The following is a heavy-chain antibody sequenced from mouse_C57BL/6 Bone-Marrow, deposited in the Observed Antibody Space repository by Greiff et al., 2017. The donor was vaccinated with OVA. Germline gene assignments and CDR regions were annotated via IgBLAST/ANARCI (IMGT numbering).Heavy chain of an antibody. CDR2: INPNDGGT. V-gene: IGHV1-26*01. CDR3: ARRGETMVTTRDYYAMDY. CDR1: GYTFTDYY. D-gene: IGHD2-2*01. Sequence: VQLQQSGPELVKPGASVKISCKASGYTFTDYYMNWVKQSHGKSLEWIGDINPNDGGTSYNQKFKGTATLTVDKSSSTAYMELRSLTSENSAVYYCARRGETMVTTRDYYAMDYWGQGTSVTVSS. J-gene: IGHJ4*01.